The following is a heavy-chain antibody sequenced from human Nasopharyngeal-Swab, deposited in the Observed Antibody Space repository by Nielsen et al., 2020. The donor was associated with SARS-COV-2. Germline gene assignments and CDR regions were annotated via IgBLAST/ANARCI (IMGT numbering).Heavy chain of an antibody. CDR1: GYTFTSYD. CDR2: INAGNGNT. D-gene: IGHD3-10*01. CDR3: ARGGMVRGVSYNWFDP. V-gene: IGHV1-3*01. J-gene: IGHJ5*02. Sequence: ASVKVSCKASGYTFTSYDINWVRQATGQGLEWMGWINAGNGNTKYSQKFQGRVTITRDTSASTAYMELSSLRSEDTAVYYCARGGMVRGVSYNWFDPWGQGTLVTVSS.